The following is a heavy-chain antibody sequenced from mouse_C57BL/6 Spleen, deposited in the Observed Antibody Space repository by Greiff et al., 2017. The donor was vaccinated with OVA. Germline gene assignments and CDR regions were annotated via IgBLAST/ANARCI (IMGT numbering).Heavy chain of an antibody. CDR3: ALTGTGYFAV. J-gene: IGHJ1*03. Sequence: QVQLQQPRAELVKPGTSVKLSCKASGYTFTSSWMHWLKQRPRQGLDWIGMIHPNSDSTNYNEKFKSKATLTVDKSSSTAFMQLNSLTADDSAVFDCALTGTGYFAVWGTGTAVTVSS. V-gene: IGHV1-64*01. CDR1: GYTFTSSW. D-gene: IGHD4-1*01. CDR2: IHPNSDST.